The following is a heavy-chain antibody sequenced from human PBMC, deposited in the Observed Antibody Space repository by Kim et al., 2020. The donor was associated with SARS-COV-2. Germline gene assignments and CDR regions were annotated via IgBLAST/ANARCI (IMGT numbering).Heavy chain of an antibody. CDR1: GGSISSGSYY. D-gene: IGHD3-10*01. V-gene: IGHV4-61*02. CDR2: IYTSGST. Sequence: SETLSLTCTVSGGSISSGSYYWSWIRQPAGKGLEWIGRIYTSGSTNYNPSLKSRVTISVDTSKNQFSLKLSSVTAADTAVYYCAREVLSSRTYYGSGSYPDYWGQGTLVTVSS. CDR3: AREVLSSRTYYGSGSYPDY. J-gene: IGHJ4*02.